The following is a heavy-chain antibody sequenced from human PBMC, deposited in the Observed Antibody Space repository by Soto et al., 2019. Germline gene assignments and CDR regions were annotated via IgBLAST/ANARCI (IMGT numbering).Heavy chain of an antibody. CDR3: ARSQKYYDFWSGYPSGYYYGMDV. CDR1: GGSFSGYY. V-gene: IGHV4-34*01. J-gene: IGHJ6*02. CDR2: INHSGST. Sequence: SETLSLTCAVYGGSFSGYYWSWIHQPPGKGLEWIGEINHSGSTNYNPSLKSRVTISVDTSKNQFSLKLSSVTAADTAVYYCARSQKYYDFWSGYPSGYYYGMDVWGQGTTVTVSS. D-gene: IGHD3-3*01.